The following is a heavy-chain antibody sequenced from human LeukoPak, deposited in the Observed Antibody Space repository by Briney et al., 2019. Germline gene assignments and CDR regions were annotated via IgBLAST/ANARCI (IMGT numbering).Heavy chain of an antibody. Sequence: TSQTLSLTCTVSGGSISSGGYYWSWIRPHPGKGLEWIEYIYYSGSTYYNPSLKSRVTISVDTSKNQFSLKLSSVTAADTAAYYCARVNVVAATPSDFDYWGQGTLVTVSS. D-gene: IGHD2-15*01. V-gene: IGHV4-31*03. CDR1: GGSISSGGYY. CDR3: ARVNVVAATPSDFDY. J-gene: IGHJ4*02. CDR2: IYYSGST.